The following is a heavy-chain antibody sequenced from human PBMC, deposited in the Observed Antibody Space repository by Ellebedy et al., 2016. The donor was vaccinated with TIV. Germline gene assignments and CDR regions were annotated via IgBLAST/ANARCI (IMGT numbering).Heavy chain of an antibody. V-gene: IGHV3-53*01. CDR1: GFTLSYYW. CDR2: IHTGGDT. CDR3: ARRITGTYGDDALDI. Sequence: GESLKISCAASGFTLSYYWMHWVRQAPGKGLEWVSVIHTGGDTYYADSVKGRFTISRDSSKNTLYLQMNSLRAEDTAVYYCARRITGTYGDDALDIWGQGTMVTVSS. D-gene: IGHD1-20*01. J-gene: IGHJ3*02.